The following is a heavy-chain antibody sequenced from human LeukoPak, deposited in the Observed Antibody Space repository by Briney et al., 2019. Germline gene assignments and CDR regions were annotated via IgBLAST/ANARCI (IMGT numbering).Heavy chain of an antibody. CDR3: ARDSPAAVAGASPADY. V-gene: IGHV3-21*01. CDR1: GFTFSSYS. Sequence: PGGSLRLSCAASGFTFSSYSMNWVRQAPGKGLEWVSSISSSSSYIYYPDSVKGRFTISRDNAKNSLYLQMNSLRAEDTAVYYCARDSPAAVAGASPADYWGQGTLVIVSS. CDR2: ISSSSSYI. D-gene: IGHD6-19*01. J-gene: IGHJ4*02.